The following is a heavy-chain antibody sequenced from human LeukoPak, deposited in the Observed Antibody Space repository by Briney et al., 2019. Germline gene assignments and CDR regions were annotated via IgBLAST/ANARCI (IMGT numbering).Heavy chain of an antibody. CDR1: GFTFSNYA. CDR2: ITSGGAP. J-gene: IGHJ3*01. D-gene: IGHD2-21*02. CDR3: ARDPNGDCIGAFEF. Sequence: GGSLRLSCAASGFTFSNYAVMWVRQAPGQGLEWVSAITSGGAPRYADSVKGRFTISRDNSKNTLYLQMNSLRAEDTAQYFCARDPNGDCIGAFEFWGRGTVVTVSS. V-gene: IGHV3-23*01.